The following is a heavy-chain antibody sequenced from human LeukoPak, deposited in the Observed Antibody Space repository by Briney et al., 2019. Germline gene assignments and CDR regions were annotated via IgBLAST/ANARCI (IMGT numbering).Heavy chain of an antibody. V-gene: IGHV4-30-2*02. CDR1: GGSISSGGYS. CDR3: ARLGYPGVFDY. CDR2: IYHSGST. Sequence: SQTLSLTCAVSGGSISSGGYSWSWIRQPPGKGLEWIGYIYHSGSTYYNPSLKSRVTISVDRSKNQFSLKLSSVTAADTAVYYCARLGYPGVFDYWGQGTLVTVSS. D-gene: IGHD3-10*01. J-gene: IGHJ4*02.